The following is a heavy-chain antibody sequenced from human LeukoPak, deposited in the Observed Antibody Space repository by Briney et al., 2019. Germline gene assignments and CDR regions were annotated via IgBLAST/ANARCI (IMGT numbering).Heavy chain of an antibody. CDR2: IKQDGNVT. CDR1: GFTFSSYW. Sequence: GGSLRLSCAASGFTFSSYWMTWVRQAPGKGLVWVATIKQDGNVTYYLDSVNGRFTISRDNAKNSLYLQMNSLRAEDTAVYYCARDRYCSGGSCYRDSWGQGTLVTVSS. D-gene: IGHD2-15*01. J-gene: IGHJ4*02. CDR3: ARDRYCSGGSCYRDS. V-gene: IGHV3-7*05.